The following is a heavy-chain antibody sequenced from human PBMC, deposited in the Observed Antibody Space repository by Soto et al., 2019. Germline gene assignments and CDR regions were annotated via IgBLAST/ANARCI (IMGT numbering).Heavy chain of an antibody. J-gene: IGHJ5*02. CDR3: AGRYHDILTGYYTWFDP. CDR1: GYTFTSYG. Sequence: GASVKVSCKASGYTFTSYGLCWVRQASGQGLEWMGWINTYNGNTKDTQKLQGRVTMTTDTSTSSAYMELRSLRSDDTAVYYCAGRYHDILTGYYTWFDPWRQGTPVTVSS. D-gene: IGHD3-9*01. V-gene: IGHV1-18*01. CDR2: INTYNGNT.